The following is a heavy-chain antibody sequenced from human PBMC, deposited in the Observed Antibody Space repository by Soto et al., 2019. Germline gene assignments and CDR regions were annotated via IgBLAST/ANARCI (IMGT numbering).Heavy chain of an antibody. CDR3: ARGIAYGSGSYWR. Sequence: EVQLVESGGGLVQPGGSLRLSCAASGFTFSSYAMHWVRQAPGKGLEYVSAISSNGGSTYYANSVKGRFTISRDNSKNTLYLQMGSLRAEDMAVYYCARGIAYGSGSYWRWGQGTLVTVSS. CDR1: GFTFSSYA. V-gene: IGHV3-64*01. J-gene: IGHJ4*02. CDR2: ISSNGGST. D-gene: IGHD3-10*01.